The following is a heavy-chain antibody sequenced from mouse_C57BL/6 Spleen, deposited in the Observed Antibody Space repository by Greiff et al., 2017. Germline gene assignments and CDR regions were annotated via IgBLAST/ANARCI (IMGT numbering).Heavy chain of an antibody. J-gene: IGHJ2*01. V-gene: IGHV1-59*01. CDR2: IDPSDSYT. Sequence: VQLQQPGAELVRPGTSVKLSCKASGYTFTSHSMHWVKQRPGQGLEWIGVIDPSDSYTNYNQKFKGKATLTVDTSSSTAYMQLSSLTSEDSAVYYCARREDDGYYGGFDDWGQGTTLTVSS. CDR3: ARREDDGYYGGFDD. D-gene: IGHD2-3*01. CDR1: GYTFTSHS.